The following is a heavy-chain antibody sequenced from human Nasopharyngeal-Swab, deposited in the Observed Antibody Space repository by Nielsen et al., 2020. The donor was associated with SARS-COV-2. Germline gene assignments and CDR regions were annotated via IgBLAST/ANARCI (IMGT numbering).Heavy chain of an antibody. J-gene: IGHJ6*02. CDR1: GGSFSGYH. CDR3: ARDVSGSSYGMDV. D-gene: IGHD3-10*01. CDR2: INHSGST. Sequence: SETLSLTCAVYGGSFSGYHWSWIRQPPGKGLEWIGEINHSGSTNYNPSLKSRVTISVDTSKNQFSLKLSSVTAADTAVYYCARDVSGSSYGMDVWGQGTTVTVSS. V-gene: IGHV4-34*01.